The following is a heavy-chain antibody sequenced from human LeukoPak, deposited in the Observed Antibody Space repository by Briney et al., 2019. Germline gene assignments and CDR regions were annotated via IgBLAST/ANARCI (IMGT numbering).Heavy chain of an antibody. CDR2: IYVDGRTT. CDR3: IRDFRSADL. J-gene: IGHJ5*02. V-gene: IGHV3-74*01. Sequence: GSLRLSCVASGFTFSNYWMHWVRQPPGKGLVWVSRIYVDGRTTNYADSVKGRFTIPRDNAKNTVYLEMNSLSVEDTATYYCIRDFRSADLWGQGTLVTVTS. CDR1: GFTFSNYW.